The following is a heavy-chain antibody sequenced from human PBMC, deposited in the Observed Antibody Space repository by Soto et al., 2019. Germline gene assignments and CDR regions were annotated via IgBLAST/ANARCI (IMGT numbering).Heavy chain of an antibody. Sequence: VGSLTHSCTASGFTFSTYAMGRVRKTQGKGLEWVSYIPNTSTPKYYGDSVKGRLTISRDNTKNSLYLQMNSLRAEDTAVYYCARGDYHDTSGPFSDAFDVWGQGTMVTVSS. D-gene: IGHD3-22*01. J-gene: IGHJ3*01. V-gene: IGHV3-48*04. CDR3: ARGDYHDTSGPFSDAFDV. CDR1: GFTFSTYA. CDR2: IPNTSTPK.